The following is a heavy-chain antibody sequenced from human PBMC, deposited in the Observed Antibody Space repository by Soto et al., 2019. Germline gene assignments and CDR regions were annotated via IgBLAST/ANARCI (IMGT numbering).Heavy chain of an antibody. J-gene: IGHJ6*02. CDR3: ARSPNYYYYGFDV. CDR2: INHSGST. CDR1: GGSFSGYY. Sequence: PSETLSLTCAVYGGSFSGYYWSWIRQPPGKGLEWIGEINHSGSTNYNPSLKSRATISVDTSKSQVSLTLTSMTAADAALYYCARSPNYYYYGFDVWGQGTAVTVSS. V-gene: IGHV4-34*01. D-gene: IGHD3-10*01.